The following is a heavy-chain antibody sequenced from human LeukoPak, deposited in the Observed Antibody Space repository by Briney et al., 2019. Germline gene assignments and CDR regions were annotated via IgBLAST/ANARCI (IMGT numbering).Heavy chain of an antibody. Sequence: ASVTVSYKASGYTFTIYYMHWVRQAPGQGGEWMGIINHSGGSTSYAQKFQGRVTMTRDTYTSTVYMELSSLRSEDTAVYHCARDTYCSGGICYSGYFDYWGQGTLVTVSS. V-gene: IGHV1-46*01. CDR3: ARDTYCSGGICYSGYFDY. CDR1: GYTFTIYY. D-gene: IGHD2-15*01. J-gene: IGHJ4*02. CDR2: INHSGGST.